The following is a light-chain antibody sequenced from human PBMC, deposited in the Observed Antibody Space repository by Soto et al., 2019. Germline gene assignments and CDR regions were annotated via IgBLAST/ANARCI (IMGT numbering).Light chain of an antibody. J-gene: IGLJ3*02. CDR3: TSYVGSDTWV. V-gene: IGLV2-8*01. CDR2: EVS. CDR1: SSDVGAYKY. Sequence: QSVLTQPPSASGSPGQSVTISCTGTSSDVGAYKYVSWYQQYPGKAPKLMIYEVSKRPSGVPVRFSGSKSGNTASLTVSGLQSEDEADYYCTSYVGSDTWVFGGGTKLTVL.